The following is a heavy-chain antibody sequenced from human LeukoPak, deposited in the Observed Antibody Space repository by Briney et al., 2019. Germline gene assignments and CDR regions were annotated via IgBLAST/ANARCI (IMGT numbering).Heavy chain of an antibody. CDR1: GYTFTNYY. CDR2: INPSGGST. D-gene: IGHD1-26*01. Sequence: ASVKVSCKASGYTFTNYYIHWVRQAPGQGLECMGIINPSGGSTSYAQKFQGRVTMTRDMSTSTVYMELSSLRSEDTAVYYCARGGVGATTYVWFDPWGQGTLATVSS. CDR3: ARGGVGATTYVWFDP. V-gene: IGHV1-46*01. J-gene: IGHJ5*02.